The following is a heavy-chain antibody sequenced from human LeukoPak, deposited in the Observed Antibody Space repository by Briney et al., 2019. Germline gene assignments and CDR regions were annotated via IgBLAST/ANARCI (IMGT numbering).Heavy chain of an antibody. CDR3: ARARPGNDGGNFDY. Sequence: SETLSLTCTVSGGSIRSYYWSWSRQPPGKGLEWIGFIYYSGDTYYNPSLKSRVTISVDTSKNQFSLKLSSVTAADTAVYHCARARPGNDGGNFDYWGQGTLVTVSS. V-gene: IGHV4-59*01. CDR2: IYYSGDT. J-gene: IGHJ4*02. CDR1: GGSIRSYY. D-gene: IGHD1-1*01.